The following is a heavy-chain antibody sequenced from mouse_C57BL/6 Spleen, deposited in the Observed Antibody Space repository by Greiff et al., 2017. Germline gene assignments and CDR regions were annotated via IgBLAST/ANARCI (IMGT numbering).Heavy chain of an antibody. V-gene: IGHV1-7*01. D-gene: IGHD2-5*01. Sequence: VLLQQSGAELAKPGDSVKLSCKASGYTFTSYGMHWVKQRPGQGLEWIGNINPSSGSNKYDQIIKDKATWTADKSASTAYMQLSSLTYDYSAVYYCATSSNSYYFDCWGQGTTLTVSS. CDR3: ATSSNSYYFDC. CDR1: GYTFTSYG. CDR2: INPSSGSN. J-gene: IGHJ2*01.